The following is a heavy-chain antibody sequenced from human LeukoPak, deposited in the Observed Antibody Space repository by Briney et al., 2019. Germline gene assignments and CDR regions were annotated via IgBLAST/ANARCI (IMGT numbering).Heavy chain of an antibody. CDR2: ISYDGSNK. D-gene: IGHD6-6*01. Sequence: PGRSLRLSCAASGFTFSSYAMHWVRQAPGKGLEWVAVISYDGSNKYYADSVKGRFTISRDNSKNTLYLQMNSLRAEDTAVYYCARDRKPIAAYDAFDIWGQGTMATVSS. CDR1: GFTFSSYA. J-gene: IGHJ3*02. CDR3: ARDRKPIAAYDAFDI. V-gene: IGHV3-30-3*01.